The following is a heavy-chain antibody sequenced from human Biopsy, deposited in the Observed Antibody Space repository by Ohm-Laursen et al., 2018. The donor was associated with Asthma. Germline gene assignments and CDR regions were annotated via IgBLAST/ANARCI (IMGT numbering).Heavy chain of an antibody. V-gene: IGHV3-30-3*01. CDR1: GFAVSRDH. Sequence: SLRLSCTASGFAVSRDHMFWVRQAPGKGLEWVAIISYDGTNTYYADSVKGRFTISRDNSKNTLYLQMNSLTAEDTAVYYCAREGVAGTHIEDWGQGTLVTVSS. D-gene: IGHD6-19*01. CDR2: ISYDGTNT. CDR3: AREGVAGTHIED. J-gene: IGHJ4*02.